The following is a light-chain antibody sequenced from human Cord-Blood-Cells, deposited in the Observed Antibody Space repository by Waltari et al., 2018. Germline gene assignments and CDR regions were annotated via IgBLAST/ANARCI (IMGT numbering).Light chain of an antibody. CDR1: QSISSY. Sequence: DIQMPQSPSSLSASVGDRVTITCRASQSISSYLNLYTQKPEKAPKVLIYAASSLQSGVPSRFSGSGSGTDRTCTIRSLQPEDFPTYYWQQSYSTPLITFGPGTKVDI. CDR2: AAS. J-gene: IGKJ3*01. V-gene: IGKV1-39*01. CDR3: QQSYSTPLIT.